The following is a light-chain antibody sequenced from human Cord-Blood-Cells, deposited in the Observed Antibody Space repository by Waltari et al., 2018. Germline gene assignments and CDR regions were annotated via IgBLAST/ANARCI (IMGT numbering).Light chain of an antibody. J-gene: IGKJ3*01. V-gene: IGKV3-20*01. CDR3: QQYGSSRFT. Sequence: EIVLTQSPGTLSLSPGERSNLSCRASQSVSRSYLAWNQQTPGKAPSLLIYGSSSRATGIPDMFSGSWSGTDFTLTISRLEPEDFAVYYCQQYGSSRFTFGPGTKVDIK. CDR2: GSS. CDR1: QSVSRSY.